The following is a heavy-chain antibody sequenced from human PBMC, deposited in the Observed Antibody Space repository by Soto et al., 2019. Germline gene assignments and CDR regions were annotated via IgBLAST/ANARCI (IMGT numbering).Heavy chain of an antibody. D-gene: IGHD6-13*01. CDR1: GFTFTSSA. J-gene: IGHJ6*02. CDR3: AAIGIAAAGYYYYGMDV. Sequence: QMQLVQSGPEVKKPGTSVKVCCKASGFTFTSSAMQWVRQARGQRLEWIGWIVVGSGNTNYAQKFQERVTITRDMSTSTAYMELSSLRSEDTAVYYCAAIGIAAAGYYYYGMDVWGQGTTVTVSS. V-gene: IGHV1-58*02. CDR2: IVVGSGNT.